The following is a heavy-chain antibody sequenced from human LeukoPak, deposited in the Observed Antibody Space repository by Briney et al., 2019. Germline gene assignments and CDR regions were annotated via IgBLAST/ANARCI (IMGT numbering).Heavy chain of an antibody. CDR1: GGTFSSYA. CDR3: ARAGYCSSTSCYSYGMDA. J-gene: IGHJ6*04. Sequence: SVKVSCKASGGTFSSYAISWVRQAPGQGLEWMGGIIPIFGTANYAQKFQGRVTITADKSTSTAYMELSSLRSEDTAVYYCARAGYCSSTSCYSYGMDAWGKGTTVTVSS. V-gene: IGHV1-69*06. D-gene: IGHD2-2*01. CDR2: IIPIFGTA.